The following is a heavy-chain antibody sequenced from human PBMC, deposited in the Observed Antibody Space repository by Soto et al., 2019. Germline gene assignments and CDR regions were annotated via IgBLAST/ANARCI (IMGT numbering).Heavy chain of an antibody. CDR1: GGTFSSYA. Sequence: SVKVSCKASGGTFSSYAISWVRQAPGQGLEWMGGIIPIFGTANYAQKFQGRVTITADESTSTAYMELSSLRSEDTAVYYCAREVLGYCSSTSCPPYYYYGMDVWGQGTTVTVSS. D-gene: IGHD2-2*01. V-gene: IGHV1-69*13. CDR2: IIPIFGTA. CDR3: AREVLGYCSSTSCPPYYYYGMDV. J-gene: IGHJ6*02.